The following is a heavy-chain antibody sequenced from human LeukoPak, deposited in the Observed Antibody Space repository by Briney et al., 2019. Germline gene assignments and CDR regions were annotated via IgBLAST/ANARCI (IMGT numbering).Heavy chain of an antibody. CDR3: ARGGGLDV. D-gene: IGHD3-16*01. J-gene: IGHJ6*02. Sequence: GGSLRLSCAASGFTFSDYYMSWLRLTPGQGLEWLSSISSHDSSTYYADSVKGRFTISRDNAKTSLYLQMSNLRAEDTAVYFCARGGGLDVWGQGATVTVSS. V-gene: IGHV3-11*01. CDR1: GFTFSDYY. CDR2: ISSHDSST.